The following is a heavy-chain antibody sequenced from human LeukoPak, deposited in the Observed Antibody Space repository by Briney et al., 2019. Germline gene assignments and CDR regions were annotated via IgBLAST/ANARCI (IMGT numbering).Heavy chain of an antibody. CDR3: ARPAAAMVPYYFDY. CDR2: IYPGDSDT. CDR1: GYSFTSHW. Sequence: GESLKISCKGSGYSFTSHWIGWVRQMPGKGLEWMGIIYPGDSDTRYSPSFQGQVTISADKSISTAYLQWSSLKASDTALYYCARPAAAMVPYYFDYWGQGTLVTVSS. D-gene: IGHD5-18*01. V-gene: IGHV5-51*01. J-gene: IGHJ4*02.